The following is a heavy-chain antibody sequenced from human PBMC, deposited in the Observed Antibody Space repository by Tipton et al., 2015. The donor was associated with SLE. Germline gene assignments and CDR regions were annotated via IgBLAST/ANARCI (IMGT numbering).Heavy chain of an antibody. V-gene: IGHV4-39*07. CDR3: ARGWYSSSGGGYYFDY. CDR2: IYYSGST. Sequence: LRLSCTVSGGSISSSSYYWGWIRQPPGKGLEWIGSIYYSGSTYYNPSLKSRVTISVDTSKNPFSLKLSSVTAADTAVYYCARGWYSSSGGGYYFDYWGQGTLVTVSS. J-gene: IGHJ4*02. CDR1: GGSISSSSYY. D-gene: IGHD6-13*01.